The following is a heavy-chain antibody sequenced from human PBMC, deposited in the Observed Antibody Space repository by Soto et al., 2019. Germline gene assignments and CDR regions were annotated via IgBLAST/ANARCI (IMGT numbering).Heavy chain of an antibody. CDR1: GLTFSDYY. V-gene: IGHV3-11*01. CDR3: ARDKYSSSWYPGGYYYGMDV. J-gene: IGHJ6*02. Sequence: GGSLRLSCAASGLTFSDYYMSWIRQAPGKGLEWVSYISSSGSTIYYADSVKGRFTISRDNAKNSLYLQMNSLRAEDTAVYYCARDKYSSSWYPGGYYYGMDVWGQGTTVTDS. CDR2: ISSSGSTI. D-gene: IGHD6-13*01.